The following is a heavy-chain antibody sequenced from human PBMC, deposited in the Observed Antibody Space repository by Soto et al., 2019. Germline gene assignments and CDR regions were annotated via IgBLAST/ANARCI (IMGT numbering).Heavy chain of an antibody. Sequence: QVQLQESGPGLVKPSQTLSLTCTVSGGSIRSGGCYWSWIRQLPGKALEWIGFIYSNGNSYYMPCLKSRVNISLDTSKNKYSLKISSVTVAETAVYYCARDGRTSGYYLDFWGQGTLVTVSP. CDR3: ARDGRTSGYYLDF. D-gene: IGHD3-22*01. CDR1: GGSIRSGGCY. V-gene: IGHV4-31*03. CDR2: IYSNGNS. J-gene: IGHJ4*02.